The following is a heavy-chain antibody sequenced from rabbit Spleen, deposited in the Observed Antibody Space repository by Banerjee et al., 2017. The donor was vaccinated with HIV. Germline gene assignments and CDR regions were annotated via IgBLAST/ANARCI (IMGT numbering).Heavy chain of an antibody. Sequence: QSLEESGGDLVKPGASLTLTCTASGFSFIAGYYMCWVRQAPGKGLEWISCIAGSSSGFTYSATWAKGRFTISKTSSTTVTLQMTSLTAADTATYFCARDAASSFSSYGMDLWGPGPWSPS. V-gene: IGHV1S40*01. CDR1: GFSFIAGYY. D-gene: IGHD8-1*01. CDR2: IAGSSSGFT. J-gene: IGHJ6*01. CDR3: ARDAASSFSSYGMDL.